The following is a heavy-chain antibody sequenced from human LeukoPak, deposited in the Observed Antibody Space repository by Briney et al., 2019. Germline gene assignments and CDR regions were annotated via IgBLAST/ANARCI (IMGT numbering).Heavy chain of an antibody. CDR3: ARRSGSTFSYYFDY. V-gene: IGHV3-74*03. D-gene: IGHD3-10*01. J-gene: IGHJ4*02. CDR1: GFSFSGSW. CDR2: ISSDGSTT. Sequence: GGSLRLSCAASGFSFSGSWMHWVRQAPGKGLVWVSLISSDGSTTTYADSVKGRFTNSRDNAKNTVYLQMNSLRAEDTAVYYCARRSGSTFSYYFDYWGQGTLVTVSS.